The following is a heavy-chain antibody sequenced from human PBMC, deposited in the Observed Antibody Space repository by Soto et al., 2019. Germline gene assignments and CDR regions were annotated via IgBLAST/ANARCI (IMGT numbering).Heavy chain of an antibody. J-gene: IGHJ4*02. CDR2: IGTAGDT. CDR1: GFTFSSYD. D-gene: IGHD2-15*01. Sequence: GGSLRLSCAASGFTFSSYDIHWVRQATGKGLEWVSAIGTAGDTYYPGSVKGRFTISRENAKNSLYLQMNSLRAGDTAVYYCARAGYCSGGSCYPTPFDYWGQGTLVTVSS. CDR3: ARAGYCSGGSCYPTPFDY. V-gene: IGHV3-13*01.